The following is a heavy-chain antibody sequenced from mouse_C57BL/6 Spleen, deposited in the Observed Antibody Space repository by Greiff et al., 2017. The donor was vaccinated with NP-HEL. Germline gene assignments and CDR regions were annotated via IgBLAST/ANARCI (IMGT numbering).Heavy chain of an antibody. Sequence: EVMLVESGGDLVKPGGSLKLSCAASGFTFSSYGMSWVRQTPDKRLEWVATISSGGSYTYYPDSVKGRFTISRDNAKNTLYLQMSSLKSEDTAMYYCARSTGTNFDYWGQGTTLTVSS. CDR2: ISSGGSYT. CDR1: GFTFSSYG. D-gene: IGHD4-1*02. J-gene: IGHJ2*01. V-gene: IGHV5-6*01. CDR3: ARSTGTNFDY.